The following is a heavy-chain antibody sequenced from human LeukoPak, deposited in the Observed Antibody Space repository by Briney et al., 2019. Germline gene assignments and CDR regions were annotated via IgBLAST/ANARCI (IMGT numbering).Heavy chain of an antibody. D-gene: IGHD3-22*01. CDR2: IYPCDSDT. CDR3: ARREYYYDSSGPRPPTSAEYFQH. CDR1: GYSFTSYW. Sequence: GESLKISCKGSGYSFTSYWIGWVRQMPGKGLEWMGIIYPCDSDTRYSPSFQGQVTISADKSISTAYLQWSSLKASDTAMYYCARREYYYDSSGPRPPTSAEYFQHWGQGTLVTVSS. J-gene: IGHJ1*01. V-gene: IGHV5-51*01.